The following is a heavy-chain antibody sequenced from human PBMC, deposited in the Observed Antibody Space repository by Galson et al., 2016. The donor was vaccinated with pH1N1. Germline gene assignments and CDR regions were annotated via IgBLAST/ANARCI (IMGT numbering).Heavy chain of an antibody. Sequence: SLRLSCAASGSNSDYNMNWVRLAPGKGLEWVSSISGSGGRKHYADSVQGRFIISRDNSKNTLYLQTNSLRAGDTALYFCAKGGYGDYGLDVFDIWGQGQMVIVSS. V-gene: IGHV3-23*01. D-gene: IGHD4-17*01. CDR3: AKGGYGDYGLDVFDI. CDR1: GSNSDYN. J-gene: IGHJ3*02. CDR2: ISGSGGRK.